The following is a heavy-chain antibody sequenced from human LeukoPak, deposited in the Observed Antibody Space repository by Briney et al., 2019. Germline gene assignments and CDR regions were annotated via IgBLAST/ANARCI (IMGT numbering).Heavy chain of an antibody. CDR1: GFTFSGYG. V-gene: IGHV3-30*18. D-gene: IGHD3-10*01. Sequence: HPGGSLRLSCAASGFTFSGYGMHWVRQAPGKGLEWVAVISYDGSNKYYADSVKGRFTISRDNSKNTLYLQMNSLRAEDTAVYYCAKDPWRYYGSGSYLVDDDIWGQGTMVTVSS. J-gene: IGHJ3*02. CDR3: AKDPWRYYGSGSYLVDDDI. CDR2: ISYDGSNK.